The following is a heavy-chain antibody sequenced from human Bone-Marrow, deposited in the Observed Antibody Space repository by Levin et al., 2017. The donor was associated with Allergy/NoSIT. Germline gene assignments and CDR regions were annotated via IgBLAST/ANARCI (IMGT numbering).Heavy chain of an antibody. CDR3: ASGGFFYYGMDV. V-gene: IGHV7-4-1*02. Sequence: ASVKVSCKASGYTFSSYAMNWVRQAPGQGLEWMGWINTNSGNSTLAQAFTGRFVFSLDTSFRTTYLQITSLKAEDTAVYYCASGGFFYYGMDVWGQGTTVTVSS. J-gene: IGHJ6*02. CDR2: INTNSGNS. D-gene: IGHD3-10*01. CDR1: GYTFSSYA.